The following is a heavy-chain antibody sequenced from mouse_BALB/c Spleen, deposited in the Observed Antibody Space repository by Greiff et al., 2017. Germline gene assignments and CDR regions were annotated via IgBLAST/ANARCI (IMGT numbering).Heavy chain of an antibody. J-gene: IGHJ1*01. CDR3: ARSGYGNYGGLV. D-gene: IGHD2-1*01. CDR1: GYSITSGYS. CDR2: IHYSGST. Sequence: EVQVVESGPDLVKPSQSLSLTCTVTGYSITSGYSWPWIRQFPGNKLEWMGYIHYSGSTNYNPSLKSRISITRDTSKNQFFLQLNSVTTEDTATYYCARSGYGNYGGLVWGAGTTVTVSS. V-gene: IGHV3-1*02.